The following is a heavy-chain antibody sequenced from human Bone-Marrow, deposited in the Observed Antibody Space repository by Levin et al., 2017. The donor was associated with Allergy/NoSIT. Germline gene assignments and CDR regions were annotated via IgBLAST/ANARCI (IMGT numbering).Heavy chain of an antibody. D-gene: IGHD2-2*01. J-gene: IGHJ6*03. Sequence: GGSLRLSCAASGFTFDDYTMHWVRQAPGKGLEWVSLISWDGGSTYYADSVKGRFTISRDNSKNSLYLQMNSLRTEDTALYYCAKVTSPRDYYYMDVWGKGTTVTVSS. CDR2: ISWDGGST. CDR1: GFTFDDYT. CDR3: AKVTSPRDYYYMDV. V-gene: IGHV3-43*01.